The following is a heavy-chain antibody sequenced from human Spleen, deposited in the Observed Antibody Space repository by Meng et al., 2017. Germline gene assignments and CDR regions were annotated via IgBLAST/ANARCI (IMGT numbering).Heavy chain of an antibody. CDR3: ARELAYSSDSPGYYALDV. J-gene: IGHJ6*02. D-gene: IGHD6-19*01. Sequence: ASVKVSCKASGYTFTGYYIHWVRQAPGQGLEWMGWINPNSGGTNYAQNFQGRVTMTRDTSIGTAYMELNRLRSDDTAVYSCARELAYSSDSPGYYALDVWGQGTTVTVSS. CDR2: INPNSGGT. CDR1: GYTFTGYY. V-gene: IGHV1-2*02.